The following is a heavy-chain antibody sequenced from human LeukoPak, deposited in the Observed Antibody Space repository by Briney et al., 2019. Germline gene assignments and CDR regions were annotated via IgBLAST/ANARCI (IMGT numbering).Heavy chain of an antibody. CDR2: INPNSGGT. D-gene: IGHD5-24*01. V-gene: IGHV1-2*02. J-gene: IGHJ4*02. CDR1: GYTFTGYY. Sequence: ASVKVSCKASGYTFTGYYMHWVRQAPGQGLEWMGWINPNSGGTNYAQKFQGRVTMTRDTSISTAYMELSRLRSDDTAVYYCARDREGRWLHEGFDYWGQGTLVTVSS. CDR3: ARDREGRWLHEGFDY.